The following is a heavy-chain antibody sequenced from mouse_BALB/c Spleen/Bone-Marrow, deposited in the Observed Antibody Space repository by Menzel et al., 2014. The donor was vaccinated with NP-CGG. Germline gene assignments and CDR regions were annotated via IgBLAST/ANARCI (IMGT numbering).Heavy chain of an antibody. Sequence: EVQGVESGGGLVQPGGSRKLSCAASGFTFXSFGMHWVRQAPEKGLEWVAYISSGSSTIYYADTVKGRFTISRDNPKNTLFLQMTSLRSEDTAMYYCARGGNYAWLAYWGQGTLVTVSA. CDR3: ARGGNYAWLAY. J-gene: IGHJ3*01. CDR1: GFTFXSFG. D-gene: IGHD2-1*01. V-gene: IGHV5-17*02. CDR2: ISSGSSTI.